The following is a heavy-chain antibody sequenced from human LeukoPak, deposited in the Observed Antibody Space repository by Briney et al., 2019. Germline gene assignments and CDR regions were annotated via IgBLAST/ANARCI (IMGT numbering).Heavy chain of an antibody. CDR3: ARSSPYDYIWGSYRSAGGGFDY. CDR2: ISAHNGNT. CDR1: GYTFTSYG. D-gene: IGHD3-16*02. J-gene: IGHJ4*02. Sequence: ASVKVSCKASGYTFTSYGNSWVRLAQGHGPEWVGWISAHNGNTNYAQKLQGRVTTTTDTSTSTAYMELRSLRSDDTAVYYCARSSPYDYIWGSYRSAGGGFDYWGQGTLVTVSS. V-gene: IGHV1-18*01.